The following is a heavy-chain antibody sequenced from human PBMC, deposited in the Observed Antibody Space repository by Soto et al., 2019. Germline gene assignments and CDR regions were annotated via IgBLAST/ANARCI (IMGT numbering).Heavy chain of an antibody. V-gene: IGHV3-15*07. CDR2: IKSTTDGGTT. D-gene: IGHD2-15*01. Sequence: EVQLVESVGGLVKPGGSLRLSCAASGFTFSNAWMNWVRPATGQRLECVGGIKSTTDGGTTDYAAPVKGRFTISRDDSNNTLYLQMNRLKTADKAVYYCTTGGVSVVAAQDDYDYGMDVWGQGTTVTVSS. CDR3: TTGGVSVVAAQDDYDYGMDV. J-gene: IGHJ6*02. CDR1: GFTFSNAW.